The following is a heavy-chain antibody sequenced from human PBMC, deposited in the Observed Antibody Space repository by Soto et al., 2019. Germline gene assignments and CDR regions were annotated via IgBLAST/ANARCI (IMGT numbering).Heavy chain of an antibody. Sequence: SETLSLTCTVSGGSISSGDYYWSWIRQPPGKGLEWIGYIYYSGSTYYNPSLKSRVTISVDTSKNQFSLKLSSVTAADTAVYYCARESVGRSATVDYWGQGTLVTVSS. CDR2: IYYSGST. J-gene: IGHJ4*02. CDR1: GGSISSGDYY. CDR3: ARESVGRSATVDY. V-gene: IGHV4-30-4*01. D-gene: IGHD3-3*01.